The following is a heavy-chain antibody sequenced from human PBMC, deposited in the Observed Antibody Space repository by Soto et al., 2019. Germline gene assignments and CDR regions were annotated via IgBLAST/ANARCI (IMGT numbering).Heavy chain of an antibody. CDR2: ISSSSSYI. V-gene: IGHV3-21*01. D-gene: IGHD6-19*01. Sequence: PGXSLRLSCAASGFTFRSYSMNWGRQAPVKGLEWVSSISSSSSYIYYADSVKGRFTISRDNAKNSLYLQMNSLRAEDTAVYYCARVRPSSGWDPFDAFDIWGQGTMVTVSS. CDR3: ARVRPSSGWDPFDAFDI. J-gene: IGHJ3*02. CDR1: GFTFRSYS.